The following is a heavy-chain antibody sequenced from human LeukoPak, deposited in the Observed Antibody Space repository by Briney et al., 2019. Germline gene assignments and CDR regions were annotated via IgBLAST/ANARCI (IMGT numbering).Heavy chain of an antibody. Sequence: PGGSLRLSCAASGFTFSSYAMSWVRQAPGKGLEWVSAISGSGGSTYYADSVKGRFTISRDNSKNTLYLQMNSLRAEDTAVYYCAKVLGAAYYHYYYGMDVWGQGTTVTVSS. V-gene: IGHV3-23*01. CDR3: AKVLGAAYYHYYYGMDV. CDR1: GFTFSSYA. J-gene: IGHJ6*02. D-gene: IGHD1-26*01. CDR2: ISGSGGST.